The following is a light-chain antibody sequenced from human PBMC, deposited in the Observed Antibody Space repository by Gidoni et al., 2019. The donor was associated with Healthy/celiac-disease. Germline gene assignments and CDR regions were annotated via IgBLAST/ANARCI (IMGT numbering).Light chain of an antibody. Sequence: DIPMTQSPSFLSASVGDRVTITCRASQCISSYLNWYQQKPGKAPKLLIYAASSLQSGVPSRFSGSGSGTDFTLTISSLQPEDFATYYCQSGSETFGQXTKVEIK. CDR3: QSGSET. CDR2: AAS. J-gene: IGKJ1*01. V-gene: IGKV1-39*02. CDR1: QCISSY.